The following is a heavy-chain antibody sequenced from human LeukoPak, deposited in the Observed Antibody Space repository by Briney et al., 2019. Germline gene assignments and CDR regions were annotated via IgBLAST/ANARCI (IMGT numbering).Heavy chain of an antibody. CDR1: GGSFSGYY. CDR2: INHSGST. CDR3: ARLPEGGIVVVSNDY. J-gene: IGHJ4*02. V-gene: IGHV4-34*01. Sequence: SETLSLTCAVYGGSFSGYYCSWIRQPPGKGLEWIGEINHSGSTNYNPSLKSRVTISVDTSKNQFSLKLSSVTAADTAVYYCARLPEGGIVVVSNDYWGQGTLVTVSS. D-gene: IGHD3-22*01.